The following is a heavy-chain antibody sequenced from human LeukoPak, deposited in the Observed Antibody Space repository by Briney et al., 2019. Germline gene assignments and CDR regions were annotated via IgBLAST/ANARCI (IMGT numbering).Heavy chain of an antibody. Sequence: ASVKVSCKASGYTFTGYYMHWVRQAPGQGLEWMGWINPNSGGTNYAQKFQGWVTMTRDTSIGTAYMELSRLRSDDTAVYYCATSKYSSGFDYWGQGTLVTVSS. CDR3: ATSKYSSGFDY. D-gene: IGHD6-19*01. V-gene: IGHV1-2*04. CDR1: GYTFTGYY. J-gene: IGHJ4*02. CDR2: INPNSGGT.